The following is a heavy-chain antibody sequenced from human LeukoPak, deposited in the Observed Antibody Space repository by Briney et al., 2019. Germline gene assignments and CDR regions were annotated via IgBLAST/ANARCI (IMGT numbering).Heavy chain of an antibody. J-gene: IGHJ4*02. V-gene: IGHV1-2*02. CDR2: INPNSGGT. CDR1: GYTFTGYY. D-gene: IGHD2-21*01. CDR3: ARGRHQSYCGGDCYSPYFDY. Sequence: ASVKVSCKASGYTFTGYYMHWVRRAPGQGLEWMGWINPNSGGTNYAQKFQGRVTMTRDTSISTAYMELSRLRSDDTALYYCARGRHQSYCGGDCYSPYFDYWGQGALVTVSS.